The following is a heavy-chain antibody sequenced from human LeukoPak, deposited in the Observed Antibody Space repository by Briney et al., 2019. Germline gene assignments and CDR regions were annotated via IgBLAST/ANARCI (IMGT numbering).Heavy chain of an antibody. V-gene: IGHV3-21*01. J-gene: IGHJ5*02. CDR2: ISSSSSYI. D-gene: IGHD4-17*01. Sequence: PGGSLRLSCAASGFTFSSYSMNWVRQAPGKGLEWVSSISSSSSYIYYADSVKGGFTISRDNAKNSLYLQMNSLRAEDTAVYYCARDRTTVTTSDWFDHWGQGTLVTVSS. CDR1: GFTFSSYS. CDR3: ARDRTTVTTSDWFDH.